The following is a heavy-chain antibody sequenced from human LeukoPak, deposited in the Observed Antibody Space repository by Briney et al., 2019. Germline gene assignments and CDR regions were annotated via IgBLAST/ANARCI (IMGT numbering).Heavy chain of an antibody. CDR2: ISWNSGSI. Sequence: PGGSLRLSCAASGFTFDDYAMHWVRQAPGKGLEWVSGISWNSGSIGYADSVKGRFTISRDNAKNSLYLQMNSLRAEDTAVYYCARKYYDFWSGYLDSYYFDYWGQGTLVTVSS. V-gene: IGHV3-9*01. CDR1: GFTFDDYA. D-gene: IGHD3-3*01. CDR3: ARKYYDFWSGYLDSYYFDY. J-gene: IGHJ4*02.